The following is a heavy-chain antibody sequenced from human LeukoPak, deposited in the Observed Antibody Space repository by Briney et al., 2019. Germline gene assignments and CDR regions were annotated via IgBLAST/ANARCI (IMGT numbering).Heavy chain of an antibody. D-gene: IGHD6-13*01. CDR3: ARASSSRYPDNWFDP. Sequence: SETLSLTCTVSVGSISSYYWSWIRQPPAKGLEGIGYNYYSGSTNYNPSLKSRVTISVDTSKNQFSLKLSSVTAADTAVYYCARASSSRYPDNWFDPWGQGTLVTVSS. CDR2: NYYSGST. J-gene: IGHJ5*02. V-gene: IGHV4-59*01. CDR1: VGSISSYY.